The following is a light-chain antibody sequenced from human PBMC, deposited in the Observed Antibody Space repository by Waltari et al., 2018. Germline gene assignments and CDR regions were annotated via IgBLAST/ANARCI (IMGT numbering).Light chain of an antibody. V-gene: IGLV1-44*01. J-gene: IGLJ2*01. CDR1: NSNIGTNT. CDR3: ASWDDSLNGL. CDR2: RND. Sequence: QSVLTQPPSASGTPGQRVTISCSGSNSNIGTNTVNWYQQLPGTAPKLLIYRNDQRPSGVPDRFSGSKSGTSASLAISGLQSEDEADYYCASWDDSLNGLFGGGTKLTVL.